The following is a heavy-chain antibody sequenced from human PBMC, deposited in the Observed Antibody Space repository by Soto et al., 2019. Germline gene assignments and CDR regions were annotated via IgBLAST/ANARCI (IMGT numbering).Heavy chain of an antibody. CDR2: MYPDDSDI. D-gene: IGHD3-22*01. CDR3: ATAYVYDFENSNYYRDAFDI. Sequence: GESLKISCKASGYSFSFYWIGWVRQMPGKGLEWMAIMYPDDSDIRYSPSFEAHVTISADKCTSTAFLQWSSLKASDTAMYYCATAYVYDFENSNYYRDAFDIWGQGTLVTVSS. CDR1: GYSFSFYW. J-gene: IGHJ3*02. V-gene: IGHV5-51*01.